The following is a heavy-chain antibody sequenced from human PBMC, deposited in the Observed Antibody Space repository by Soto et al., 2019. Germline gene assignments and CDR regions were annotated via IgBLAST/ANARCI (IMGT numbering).Heavy chain of an antibody. V-gene: IGHV3-33*01. Sequence: GGSLRLSCAASGFTFSSYGMHWVRQAPGKGLEWVAVIWYDGSNKYYADSVKGRFTISRDNSKNTLYLQMNSLRAEDTAVYYCARESEDLTSNFDYWGQGTLVTVSS. CDR1: GFTFSSYG. CDR3: ARESEDLTSNFDY. J-gene: IGHJ4*02. CDR2: IWYDGSNK.